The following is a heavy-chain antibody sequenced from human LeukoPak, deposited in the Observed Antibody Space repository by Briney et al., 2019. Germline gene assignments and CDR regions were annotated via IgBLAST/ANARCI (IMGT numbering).Heavy chain of an antibody. V-gene: IGHV3-15*01. D-gene: IGHD6-19*01. CDR1: GFTFSDYY. CDR3: THLGSGWYVRD. CDR2: IKSKTAGGTA. Sequence: PGGSLRLSCVAFGFTFSDYYMSWVRQAPGKGLEWVGHIKSKTAGGTADYAAPVKGRFSISRDDSQNTLYVQMNSLRTEDTGVYYCTHLGSGWYVRDWGRGTLVTVSS. J-gene: IGHJ4*02.